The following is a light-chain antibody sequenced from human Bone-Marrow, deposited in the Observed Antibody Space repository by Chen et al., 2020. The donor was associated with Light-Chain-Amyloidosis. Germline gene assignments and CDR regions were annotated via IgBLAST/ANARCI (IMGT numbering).Light chain of an antibody. CDR2: EDD. Sequence: NFMLPQPHSVSESPGKTVIISCTRSSGSIATNYVPWYQQRPGSSPTTVIYEDDQRPSGVPDRFSGSIDRSSNSASLTISGLKTEDEADYYCQSYQGSSQGVFGGGTKLTVL. J-gene: IGLJ3*02. CDR1: SGSIATNY. V-gene: IGLV6-57*01. CDR3: QSYQGSSQGV.